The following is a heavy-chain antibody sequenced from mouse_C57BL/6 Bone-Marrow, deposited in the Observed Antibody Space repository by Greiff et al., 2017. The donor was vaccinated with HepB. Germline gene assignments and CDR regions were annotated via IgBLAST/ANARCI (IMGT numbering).Heavy chain of an antibody. CDR3: ARWGRITTDY. CDR1: GYTFTSYW. D-gene: IGHD1-1*01. J-gene: IGHJ2*01. Sequence: VQLQQSGAELVKPGASVKLSCKASGYTFTSYWMHWVKQRPGQGLEWIGMIHPNSGSTNYNEKFKSKATLTVDKSSSTAYMQLSSLTSEDSAVYYCARWGRITTDYWGQGTTLTVSS. V-gene: IGHV1-64*01. CDR2: IHPNSGST.